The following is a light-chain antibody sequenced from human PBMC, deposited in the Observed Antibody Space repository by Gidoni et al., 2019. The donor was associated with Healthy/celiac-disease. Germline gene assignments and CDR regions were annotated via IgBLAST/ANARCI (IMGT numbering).Light chain of an antibody. CDR3: QQSYSTPRT. V-gene: IGKV1-39*01. CDR1: QSSSSY. Sequence: DTQMTQSPSSLSASVGDRVTITCRASQSSSSYLNWYQQKPGKAPKLLIYAASSLQSGVPSRFSGSGSGTDFTLTISSLQPEDFATYYCQQSYSTPRTFGQGTKLEIK. CDR2: AAS. J-gene: IGKJ2*01.